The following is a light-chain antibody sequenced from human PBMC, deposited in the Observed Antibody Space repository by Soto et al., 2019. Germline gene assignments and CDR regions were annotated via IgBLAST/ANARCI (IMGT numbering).Light chain of an antibody. Sequence: QTVVTQEPSVSVSPGGTVTLTCGLSSGSVSTNYYPSWYQQTPGQAPRTLMYSTNTRSSGVPDRFSDSILGNKAALTFTGAQADDESDYYCVLYMGSGIWVFGGGTQLTVL. V-gene: IGLV8-61*01. CDR2: STN. CDR3: VLYMGSGIWV. J-gene: IGLJ3*02. CDR1: SGSVSTNYY.